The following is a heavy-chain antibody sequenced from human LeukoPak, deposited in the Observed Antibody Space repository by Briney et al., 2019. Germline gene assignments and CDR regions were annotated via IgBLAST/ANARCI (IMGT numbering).Heavy chain of an antibody. Sequence: ASVKVSCKASGYTSITYGISWVRQAPGQGLEWMGWISAYNGNTNYAQKLQGRVTMTTDTSTSTAYMELRSLRSDDTAVYYCASNRPSSGWYELDYWGQGTLVTVSS. J-gene: IGHJ4*02. CDR3: ASNRPSSGWYELDY. V-gene: IGHV1-18*01. D-gene: IGHD6-19*01. CDR1: GYTSITYG. CDR2: ISAYNGNT.